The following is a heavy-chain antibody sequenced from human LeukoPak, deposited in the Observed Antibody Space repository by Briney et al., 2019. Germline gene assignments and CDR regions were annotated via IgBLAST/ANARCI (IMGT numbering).Heavy chain of an antibody. D-gene: IGHD3-3*01. J-gene: IGHJ4*02. V-gene: IGHV3-15*01. CDR3: TTGICSGYYFDY. CDR1: GFTFSNAW. CDR2: IKSKTDGRTT. Sequence: GGSLRLSCAASGFTFSNAWMSWVRQAPGKGLEWVGRIKSKTDGRTTDYAAPVKGRFSISRNDLKTTQYLQLNSLKAEDTAVCYFTTGICSGYYFDYWGQGTLVTVSS.